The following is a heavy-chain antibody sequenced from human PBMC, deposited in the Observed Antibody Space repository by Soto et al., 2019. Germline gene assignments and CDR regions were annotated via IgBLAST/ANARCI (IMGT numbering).Heavy chain of an antibody. CDR3: ARVYDSSGYYWGDAFDI. D-gene: IGHD3-22*01. Sequence: PSETLSLTCTVSGGSISSYYWSWIRQPAGKGLEWIGRIYTSGSTTYNPSLKTRVTMSVDTSKNQFSLKLNSVTAADTAVFYCARVYDSSGYYWGDAFDIWRQGTMVTVSS. CDR1: GGSISSYY. CDR2: IYTSGST. J-gene: IGHJ3*02. V-gene: IGHV4-4*07.